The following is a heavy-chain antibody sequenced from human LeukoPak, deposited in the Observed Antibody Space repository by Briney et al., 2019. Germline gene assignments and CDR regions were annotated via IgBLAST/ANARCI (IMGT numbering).Heavy chain of an antibody. CDR1: GYTFTDYY. D-gene: IGHD4-23*01. Sequence: ATVKISCKVSGYTFTDYYMHWVQQAPGKGLEWMGLVDPEDGETIYAEKFQGRVTITADTSTDTAYMELSSLRSEDTAVYYCARLYGGNSGLRSKDYWGQGTLVTVSS. V-gene: IGHV1-69-2*01. J-gene: IGHJ4*02. CDR2: VDPEDGET. CDR3: ARLYGGNSGLRSKDY.